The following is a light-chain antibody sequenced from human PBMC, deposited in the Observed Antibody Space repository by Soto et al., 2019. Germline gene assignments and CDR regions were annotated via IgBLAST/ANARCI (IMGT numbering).Light chain of an antibody. CDR3: LQDNDYPRT. J-gene: IGKJ1*01. CDR1: QGIRDE. CDR2: GTS. V-gene: IGKV1-6*01. Sequence: AIQMTQSPSSLSASVGDRLTITCRARQGIRDEVGWYQQRPGEAPRLLIYGTSNLQGGVPSRFSGSGSGTDFTLTISSLQPEDFATYYCLQDNDYPRTFGQGTKVEIK.